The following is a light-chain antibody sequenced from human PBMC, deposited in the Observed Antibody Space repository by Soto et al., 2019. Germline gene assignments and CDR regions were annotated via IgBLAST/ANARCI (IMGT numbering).Light chain of an antibody. Sequence: QSALTQPPSASGSPGQSVTISCTGTSSDVGDYNYVSWYQQHPGKAPKLMIYDVNKRPSGVPDRFSGSKSGNTASLTVSGLQAEDEADYYCSSYAGSNNLVVFGGGTKVTVL. CDR1: SSDVGDYNY. CDR3: SSYAGSNNLVV. CDR2: DVN. J-gene: IGLJ2*01. V-gene: IGLV2-8*01.